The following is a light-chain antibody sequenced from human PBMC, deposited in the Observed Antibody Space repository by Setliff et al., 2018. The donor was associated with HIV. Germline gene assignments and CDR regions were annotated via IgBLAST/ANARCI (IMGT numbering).Light chain of an antibody. Sequence: QSALTQPASVSGSPGQSITISCTGTSGDVGRYNLVSWYQQQPGKPPKLMIYQASKRPSGVSNRFSGSKSGNTASLTISGLQAEDEVDYYCCSNTGSNTYVFGTGTKV. CDR1: SGDVGRYNL. V-gene: IGLV2-23*01. CDR2: QAS. CDR3: CSNTGSNTYV. J-gene: IGLJ1*01.